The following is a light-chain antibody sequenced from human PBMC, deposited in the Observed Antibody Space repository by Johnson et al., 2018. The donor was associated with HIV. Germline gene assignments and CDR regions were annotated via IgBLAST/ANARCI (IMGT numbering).Light chain of an antibody. J-gene: IGLJ1*01. CDR1: SSNIANKY. V-gene: IGLV1-51*02. CDR2: ENT. CDR3: GTWDTSLSAGGV. Sequence: QSVLTQPPSVSAAPGQKVTISCSGSSSNIANKYVSWYQHLPGTAPKLLIYENTRRPSGIHDRFSGSKSGTSATLGITGLQTGDEADYYCGTWDTSLSAGGVFGSVSKVTVL.